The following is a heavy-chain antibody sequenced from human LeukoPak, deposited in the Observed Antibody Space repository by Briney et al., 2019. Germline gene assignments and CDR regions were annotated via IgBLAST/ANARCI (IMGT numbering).Heavy chain of an antibody. V-gene: IGHV3-15*07. Sequence: GGSLRLSCAASGFTFSNAWMNWVRQAPGKGPEWVGRIKSKTDGGTTDYAAPVKGRFTISRDDSKNTLYLQMNSLKTEDTAVYYCTTDKYVAALFDYWGQGTLVTVSS. J-gene: IGHJ4*02. CDR2: IKSKTDGGTT. D-gene: IGHD6-19*01. CDR3: TTDKYVAALFDY. CDR1: GFTFSNAW.